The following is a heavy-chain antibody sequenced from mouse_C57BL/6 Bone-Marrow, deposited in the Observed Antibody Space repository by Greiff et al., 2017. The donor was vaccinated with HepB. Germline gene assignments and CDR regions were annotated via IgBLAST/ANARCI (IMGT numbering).Heavy chain of an antibody. J-gene: IGHJ1*03. CDR3: ARGIFRGYFDV. Sequence: QVQLQQPGAELVMPGASVKLSCKASGYTFTSYWMHWVKQRPGQGLEWIGEIDPSDSYTNYNQKFKGKSTLTVDKSSSTAYMQLSSLTPEDSAVYYCARGIFRGYFDVWGTGTTVTVSS. CDR1: GYTFTSYW. V-gene: IGHV1-69*01. CDR2: IDPSDSYT.